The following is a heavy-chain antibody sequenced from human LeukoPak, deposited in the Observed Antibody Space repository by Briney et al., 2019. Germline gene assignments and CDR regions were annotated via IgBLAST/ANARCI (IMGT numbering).Heavy chain of an antibody. J-gene: IGHJ4*02. CDR3: AKRGVVIRVILVGFYKEAYYFDS. V-gene: IGHV3-23*01. Sequence: GGALRISGAVCGITLSNYGRSWIRKAPGKGLEWVAGMSGSGGGTNYADSVKGRFTVSRDNSKNTLYLQMKSLRAEDTAVYFCAKRGVVIRVILVGFYKEAYYFDSWGQGALVTVSS. CDR1: GITLSNYG. CDR2: MSGSGGGT. D-gene: IGHD3-22*01.